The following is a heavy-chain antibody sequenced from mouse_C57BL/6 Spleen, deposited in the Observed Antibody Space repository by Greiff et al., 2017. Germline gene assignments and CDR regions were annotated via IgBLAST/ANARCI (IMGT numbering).Heavy chain of an antibody. CDR2: IDPSDSYT. Sequence: MPGQGLEWIGEIDPSDSYTNYNQKFKGKSTLTVDKSSSTAYMQLSSLTSEDSAVYYCARGLTGTWYFDVWGTGTTVTVSS. J-gene: IGHJ1*03. V-gene: IGHV1-69*01. CDR3: ARGLTGTWYFDV. D-gene: IGHD4-1*01.